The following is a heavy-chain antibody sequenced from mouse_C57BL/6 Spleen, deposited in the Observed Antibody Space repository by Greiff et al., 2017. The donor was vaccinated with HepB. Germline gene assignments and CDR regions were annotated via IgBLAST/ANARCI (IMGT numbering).Heavy chain of an antibody. Sequence: VQLQQSGAELVKPGASVKISCKASGYAFSSYWMNWVKQRPGKGLEWIGQIYPGDGDTNYNGKFKGKATLTADKSSSTAYMQLSSLTSEDSAVYFCARTAYYGNRDAMVYWGHGTSDTVSS. CDR2: IYPGDGDT. J-gene: IGHJ4*01. V-gene: IGHV1-80*01. CDR3: ARTAYYGNRDAMVY. D-gene: IGHD2-10*01. CDR1: GYAFSSYW.